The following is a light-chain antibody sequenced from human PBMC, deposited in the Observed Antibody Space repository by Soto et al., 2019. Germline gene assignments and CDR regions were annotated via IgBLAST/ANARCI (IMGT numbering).Light chain of an antibody. CDR1: QSISTY. CDR3: ERSYIALT. V-gene: IGKV1-39*01. CDR2: AAS. J-gene: IGKJ3*01. Sequence: DIQMTQSPSSLSASVGDRVTITCRASQSISTYLNWYQQKPGKAPKFLIYAASSLQNEVPSRFSGSGSGTDSTLTINSLPPEDFATYYCERSYIALTFGPGTKVDI.